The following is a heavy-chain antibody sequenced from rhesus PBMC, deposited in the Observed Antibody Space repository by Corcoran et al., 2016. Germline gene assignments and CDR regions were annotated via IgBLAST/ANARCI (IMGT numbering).Heavy chain of an antibody. CDR3: AREPPHYYSGSYYGLDS. CDR1: GYSISGYY. D-gene: IGHD3-16*01. Sequence: QVQLQESGPGLVKPSETLSLTCAVSGYSISGYYWSWIRHAPGKGLEWIGYITYSGRTSKNPSLKRRFTISRDTSKNQCSLKLSSVTAADTAVYYCAREPPHYYSGSYYGLDSWCQGSSSPSPQ. J-gene: IGHJ6*01. V-gene: IGHV4-122*02. CDR2: ITYSGRT.